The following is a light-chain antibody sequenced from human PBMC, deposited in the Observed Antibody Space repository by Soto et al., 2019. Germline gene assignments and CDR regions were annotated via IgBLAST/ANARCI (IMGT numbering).Light chain of an antibody. CDR3: QQYSYYAT. V-gene: IGKV1-5*03. Sequence: DIQMTQSPSTLSASVGDRVTITCRASQTISSWLAWYQQKPGKAPKLLIYKASTLESGVPSRFSGSGSGTDFTLTVTSLQPVDFATYYCQQYSYYATFGQGTKVEIK. CDR1: QTISSW. J-gene: IGKJ1*01. CDR2: KAS.